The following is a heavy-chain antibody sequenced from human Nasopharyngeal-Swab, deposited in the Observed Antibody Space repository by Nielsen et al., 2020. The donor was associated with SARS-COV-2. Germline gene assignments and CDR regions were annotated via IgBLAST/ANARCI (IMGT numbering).Heavy chain of an antibody. V-gene: IGHV3-21*01. D-gene: IGHD3-3*01. CDR3: ARDSKPTIFGVVIIYVMDV. Sequence: GESLKISCAASEFTFSSYSMNWVRQAPGKGLEWVSSISSSSSYIYYADSVKGRFTISRDNAKNSLYLQMNSLRAKDTAVYYCARDSKPTIFGVVIIYVMDVWGQGTTVTVSS. CDR1: EFTFSSYS. J-gene: IGHJ6*02. CDR2: ISSSSSYI.